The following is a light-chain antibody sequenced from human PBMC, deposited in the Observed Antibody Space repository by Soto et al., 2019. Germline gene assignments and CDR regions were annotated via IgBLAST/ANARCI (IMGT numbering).Light chain of an antibody. CDR2: GNS. Sequence: QSVLTQPPSVSRAPGQRVTISCTESSSNIGAGYDVHWYQQLPGTAPKLLIYGNSNRPSGVPDRFSGSKSGTSASLAITGLQGEDQADYYCQSYDSSLSGPVVFGGGTKLTVL. CDR3: QSYDSSLSGPVV. CDR1: SSNIGAGYD. V-gene: IGLV1-40*01. J-gene: IGLJ2*01.